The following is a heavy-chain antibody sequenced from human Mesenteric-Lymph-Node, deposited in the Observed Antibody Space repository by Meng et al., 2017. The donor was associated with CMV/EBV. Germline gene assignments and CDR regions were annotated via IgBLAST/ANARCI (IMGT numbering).Heavy chain of an antibody. CDR1: GYTLTEFS. Sequence: ASVKVSCKVSGYTLTEFSMHWLRQAPGKGLEWMGGFDPEDGETIYAQKFQGRVTMTEDTSTDTAYMELSSLRSEDTAVYYCATSGPVVDYDCWNLDYWGQGTLVTVSS. CDR2: FDPEDGET. V-gene: IGHV1-24*01. D-gene: IGHD3-3*01. J-gene: IGHJ4*02. CDR3: ATSGPVVDYDCWNLDY.